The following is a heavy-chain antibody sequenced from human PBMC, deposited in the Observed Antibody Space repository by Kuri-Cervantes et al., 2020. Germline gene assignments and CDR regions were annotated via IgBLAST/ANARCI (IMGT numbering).Heavy chain of an antibody. D-gene: IGHD3-22*01. CDR2: IYYSGST. CDR3: AGSSGWLLLREGDPFDY. CDR1: GGSISSSSYY. V-gene: IGHV4-61*01. J-gene: IGHJ4*02. Sequence: ESLKISCTVSGGSISSSSYYWSWIRQPPGKGLEWIGYIYYSGSTNYNPSLKSRVTISVDTSKNQFSLKLSSVTAADTAVYYCAGSSGWLLLREGDPFDYWGQGTLVTVSS.